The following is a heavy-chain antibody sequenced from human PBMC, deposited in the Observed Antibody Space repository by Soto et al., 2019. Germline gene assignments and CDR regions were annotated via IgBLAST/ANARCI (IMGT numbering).Heavy chain of an antibody. CDR1: GGSFSGYY. J-gene: IGHJ6*02. Sequence: SETLSLTCAVYGGSFSGYYWSWIRQPPGKGLEWIGEINHSGSTNYNPSLKSRVTISVDTSKNQFSLKLSSVTAADTAVYYCARGLGIFGVVEEDVWGQGTTVTVSS. D-gene: IGHD3-3*01. CDR2: INHSGST. V-gene: IGHV4-34*01. CDR3: ARGLGIFGVVEEDV.